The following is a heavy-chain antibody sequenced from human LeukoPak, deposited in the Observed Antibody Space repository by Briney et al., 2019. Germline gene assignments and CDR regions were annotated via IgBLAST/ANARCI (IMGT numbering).Heavy chain of an antibody. D-gene: IGHD6-13*01. Sequence: GGSLRLSCAASGFTFSSYSMNWVRQAPGKGLEWVSYISSSSTIYYADSVKGRFTISRDNAKNSLYLQMNSLRAEDTAVYYCARDRQLDYWGQGTLVTVSS. J-gene: IGHJ4*02. V-gene: IGHV3-48*01. CDR3: ARDRQLDY. CDR1: GFTFSSYS. CDR2: ISSSSTI.